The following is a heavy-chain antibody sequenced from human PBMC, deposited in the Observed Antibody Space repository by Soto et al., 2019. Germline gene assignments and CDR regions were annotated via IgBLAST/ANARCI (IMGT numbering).Heavy chain of an antibody. J-gene: IGHJ6*02. Sequence: GESLKISCKGSGYSFTSYWIGWVRQMPGKGLEWMGLIYPGGSDTRYSPSFQGQVTISADKSISTAYLQWSSLKASDTAMYYCARLAVAGNSYYGMDVWGQGTTVTVSS. CDR2: IYPGGSDT. V-gene: IGHV5-51*01. CDR3: ARLAVAGNSYYGMDV. CDR1: GYSFTSYW. D-gene: IGHD6-19*01.